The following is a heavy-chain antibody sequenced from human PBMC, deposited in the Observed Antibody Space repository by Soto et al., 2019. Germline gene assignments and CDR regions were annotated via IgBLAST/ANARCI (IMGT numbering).Heavy chain of an antibody. V-gene: IGHV1-69*06. D-gene: IGHD2-2*01. J-gene: IGHJ6*02. CDR1: GDTFKKFA. CDR3: ARGVVPAAGAAPHYFHYGVDV. Sequence: QVQLVQSGPEVKKPGSSVKVSCKTSGDTFKKFAISWVRQAPGQGPEWMGVIIPMFGTTKYKQKFQGRVTFTADKSTGTAYMELTSLMSEDTATYFCARGVVPAAGAAPHYFHYGVDVWGQGTTVTVSS. CDR2: IIPMFGTT.